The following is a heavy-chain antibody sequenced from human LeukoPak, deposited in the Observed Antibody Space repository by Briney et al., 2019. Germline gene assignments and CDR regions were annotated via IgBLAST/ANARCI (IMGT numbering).Heavy chain of an antibody. V-gene: IGHV3-30*18. D-gene: IGHD6-13*01. J-gene: IGHJ4*02. CDR1: GFTFSSYG. CDR3: AKDGSSSASDY. CDR2: ISYDGSNK. Sequence: PGGSLRLSCAASGFTFSSYGMHWVRQAPGKGLEWVAVISYDGSNKYYADSVKGRFTISRDNSKNTLYLQMNSLRAEDTAVYYCAKDGSSSASDYWGQGTLVTVSS.